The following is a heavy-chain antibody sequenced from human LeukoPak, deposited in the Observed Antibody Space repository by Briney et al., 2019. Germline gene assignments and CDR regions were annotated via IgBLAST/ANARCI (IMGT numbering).Heavy chain of an antibody. CDR2: INHSGST. CDR3: ARGNSGSYHY. V-gene: IGHV4-34*01. J-gene: IGHJ4*02. D-gene: IGHD1-26*01. Sequence: SETLSLTCAVYGGSFSGYYWSWIRQPPGKGLEWIGEINHSGSTNYNPSLKSRVTISVDTSKNQFSLQLISVTAADTAVYYCARGNSGSYHYWGQGTLVTVSS. CDR1: GGSFSGYY.